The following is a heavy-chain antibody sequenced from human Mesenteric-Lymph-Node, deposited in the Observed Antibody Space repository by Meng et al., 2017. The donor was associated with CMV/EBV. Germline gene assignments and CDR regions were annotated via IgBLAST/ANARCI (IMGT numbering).Heavy chain of an antibody. CDR2: IYGNGIT. D-gene: IGHD2/OR15-2a*01. V-gene: IGHV4-61*08. CDR3: AKSRSSTPGIVDD. CDR1: GVSVTSGAYR. J-gene: IGHJ4*02. Sequence: VPLHGLGPGLVKPSESLSLTCIVSGVSVTSGAYRWSWIRQSAGKGLEWIGYIYGNGITIYIPSLKSRVTILLETSKNQFFLKLHSVTTADTAVYYCAKSRSSTPGIVDDWGQGTLVTSPQ.